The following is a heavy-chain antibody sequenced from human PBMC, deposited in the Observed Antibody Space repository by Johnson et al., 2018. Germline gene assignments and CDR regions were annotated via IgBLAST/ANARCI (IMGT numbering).Heavy chain of an antibody. CDR2: IKHDGSEK. J-gene: IGHJ3*01. D-gene: IGHD3-22*01. Sequence: VQLVQSGGGLVQXGGSXRLXCVASGFTFSTYWMTWVRQAPGKGLEWVANIKHDGSEKYYVDSVKGRFTISRDNAKNALYLQMNSLRAEDAAVYYCARDGYYDSSGYYNDAFHVWGQGTMVTVSS. CDR1: GFTFSTYW. CDR3: ARDGYYDSSGYYNDAFHV. V-gene: IGHV3-7*01.